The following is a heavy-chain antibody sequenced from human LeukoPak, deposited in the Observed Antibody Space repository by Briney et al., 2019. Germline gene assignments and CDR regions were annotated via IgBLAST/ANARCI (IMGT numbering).Heavy chain of an antibody. CDR3: ARQSRDGSKSRGYYFDY. J-gene: IGHJ4*02. V-gene: IGHV5-51*01. CDR1: GYLFIHYW. D-gene: IGHD2-2*03. CDR2: IYPADSDT. Sequence: PGESLRISCRVSGYLFIHYWSGWVRQMPDKGLKSMGVIYPADSDTTYSPHIPGTEATAADKSISTVFLQWSSLKASDTAMYYCARQSRDGSKSRGYYFDYWGEGTRVTVS.